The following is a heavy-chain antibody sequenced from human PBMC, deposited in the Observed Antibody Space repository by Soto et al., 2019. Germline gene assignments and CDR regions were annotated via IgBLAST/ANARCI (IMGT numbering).Heavy chain of an antibody. J-gene: IGHJ4*01. Sequence: QVQLVQSGAAVKKPGSSVKVSCKASGGIFSTSTFTWVRQSPGQGLERLGRIIPILGTADYPQKFQGGVTLTADKSTSIPYMELSSLRADDTAVDYCARDLTIGSDCGGYAVIHYWGHGTLVTVAS. D-gene: IGHD2-21*01. CDR1: GGIFSTST. CDR3: ARDLTIGSDCGGYAVIHY. CDR2: IIPILGTA. V-gene: IGHV1-69*08.